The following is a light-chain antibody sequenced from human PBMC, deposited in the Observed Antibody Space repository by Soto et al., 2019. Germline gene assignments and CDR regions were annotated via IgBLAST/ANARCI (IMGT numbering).Light chain of an antibody. CDR2: DDS. CDR3: QVWDNTNDHPVYV. J-gene: IGLJ1*01. Sequence: SYELTQPPSVSVAPGQTASITCGGSNIGSKSVQWYRQKPGQAPLLVVNDDSDRPSGIPERFPGSNSGNTATLTISRVEAGDEADYYCQVWDNTNDHPVYVFGTGTKVTVL. V-gene: IGLV3-21*02. CDR1: NIGSKS.